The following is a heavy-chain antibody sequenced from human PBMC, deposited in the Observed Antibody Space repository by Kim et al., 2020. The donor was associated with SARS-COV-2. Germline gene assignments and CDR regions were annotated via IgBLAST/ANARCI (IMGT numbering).Heavy chain of an antibody. CDR2: ISYDGSNK. V-gene: IGHV3-30-3*01. D-gene: IGHD1-26*01. J-gene: IGHJ5*02. CDR1: GFTFSSYA. Sequence: GGSLRISCAASGFTFSSYAMHWVRQAPGKGLEWVAVISYDGSNKYYADSVKGRFTISRDNSKNTLYLQMNSLRAEDTAVYYCARAHSGSYWSWFDPWGQG. CDR3: ARAHSGSYWSWFDP.